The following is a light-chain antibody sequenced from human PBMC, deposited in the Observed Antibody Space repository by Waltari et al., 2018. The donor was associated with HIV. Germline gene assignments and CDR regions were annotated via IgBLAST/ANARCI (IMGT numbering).Light chain of an antibody. CDR3: GTWDSSVSAGV. CDR1: TSNIGKNF. J-gene: IGLJ2*01. V-gene: IGLV1-51*01. Sequence: QSVLTQPPSVSAAPGQKVTFSCSGSTSNIGKNFVSWYQQLPEAAAKLIIYDNNKRPSGVPDRFSGSKSATSATLAITGLQTGDEADYYCGTWDSSVSAGVFGGGTKLTVL. CDR2: DNN.